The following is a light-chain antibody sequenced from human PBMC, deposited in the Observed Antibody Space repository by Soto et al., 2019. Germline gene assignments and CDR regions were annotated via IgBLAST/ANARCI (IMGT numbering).Light chain of an antibody. J-gene: IGKJ4*01. CDR3: QQLNSYPLT. V-gene: IGKV1-9*01. CDR2: AAS. CDR1: QDISTY. Sequence: IHLTQSPAPLSASVGDRVTITCRASQDISTYLAWYQQKPGKAPKLLIYAASTLQSGVPSRFSGSGAGTDFTLTISSLQHEDFATYDCQQLNSYPLTFGGGTKVDIK.